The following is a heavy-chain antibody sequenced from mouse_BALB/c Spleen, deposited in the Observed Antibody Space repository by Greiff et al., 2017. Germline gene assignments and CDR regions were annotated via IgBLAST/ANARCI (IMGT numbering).Heavy chain of an antibody. Sequence: EVQLLQSGPELVKPGGSVKLSCKASGYTFTSYVMHWVKQKPGQGLEWIGYINPYNDGSKYNEKFKGKATLTSDKSSSTAYMELSSLTSKDSAVYYYSREGYRYDDEDWGQGTTLTVSS. J-gene: IGHJ2*01. CDR2: INPYNDGS. V-gene: IGHV1-14*01. D-gene: IGHD2-14*01. CDR1: GYTFTSYV. CDR3: SREGYRYDDED.